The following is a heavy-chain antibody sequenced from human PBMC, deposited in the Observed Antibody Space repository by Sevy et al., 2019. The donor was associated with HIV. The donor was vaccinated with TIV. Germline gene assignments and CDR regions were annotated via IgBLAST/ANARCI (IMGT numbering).Heavy chain of an antibody. D-gene: IGHD1-26*01. CDR1: GFTFSSYA. V-gene: IGHV3-23*01. Sequence: GGSLRLSCAASGFTFSSYAMSWVRQAPGKGLEWVSAISGSGGSTYYADSVKGRFTISRDNSKNTLYLQMNSLRAEDMAVDYCAKGINGSYVQKRYFDYWGQGTLVTVSS. CDR3: AKGINGSYVQKRYFDY. J-gene: IGHJ4*02. CDR2: ISGSGGST.